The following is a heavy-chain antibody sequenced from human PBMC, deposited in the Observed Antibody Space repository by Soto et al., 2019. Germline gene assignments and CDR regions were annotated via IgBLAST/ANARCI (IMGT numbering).Heavy chain of an antibody. V-gene: IGHV1-69*02. J-gene: IGHJ6*02. D-gene: IGHD4-17*01. CDR2: IIPILGIA. CDR3: ARPFTPTVTTGPHYYYYGMDV. CDR1: GGTFSSYT. Sequence: QVQLVQSGAEVKKPGSSVKVSCKASGGTFSSYTISWVRQAPGQGLEWMGRIIPILGIANYAQKFQGRVTITADKSTXXAXMXXSSLRSEDTAVYYCARPFTPTVTTGPHYYYYGMDVWGQGTTVTVSS.